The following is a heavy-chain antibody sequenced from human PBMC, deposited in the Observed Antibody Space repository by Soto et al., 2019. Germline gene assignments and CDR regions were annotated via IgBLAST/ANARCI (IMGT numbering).Heavy chain of an antibody. V-gene: IGHV3-30*18. CDR1: GFTFNSYG. Sequence: VKLVESGGGVVQPGGSLRLSCAASGFTFNSYGMHWVRQAPDKGLEWVALISYDGSNIYYADSVKGRFTISRDNSKNTLFLQMNSLRANDTAVYYCAKDQASGQGSFDSWGQGTLVTVSS. J-gene: IGHJ4*02. CDR2: ISYDGSNI. CDR3: AKDQASGQGSFDS.